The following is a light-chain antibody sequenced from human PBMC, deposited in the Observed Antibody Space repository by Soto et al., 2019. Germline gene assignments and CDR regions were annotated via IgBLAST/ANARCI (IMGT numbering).Light chain of an antibody. CDR2: DVS. J-gene: IGLJ2*01. CDR1: SSDVGGYNY. V-gene: IGLV2-14*01. CDR3: SSFASINTVI. Sequence: QSALTQPASVSGSPGQSITISCTGTSSDVGGYNYVSWYQQHPGKAPKLVIYDVSNRPSGVSNRFSGSKSGNTASLTISGLRAEDDADYYCSSFASINTVIFGGVTKITVL.